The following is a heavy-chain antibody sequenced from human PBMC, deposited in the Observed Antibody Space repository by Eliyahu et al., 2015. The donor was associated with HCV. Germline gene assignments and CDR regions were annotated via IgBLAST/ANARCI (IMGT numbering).Heavy chain of an antibody. J-gene: IGHJ4*02. CDR1: XXXXXSTDYY. CDR2: IYYSGST. CDR3: ARDSLAVAGTIDY. D-gene: IGHD6-19*01. Sequence: QLQLQESGPGLVKPSEPLSPTXXVSXXXXXSTDYYWGWIRQPPGKEPEWIGSIYYSGSTYYKPSLKSRVTISVDTSKNQFSLKVTSVSAADTAVYYCARDSLAVAGTIDYWGQGTLVTVSS. V-gene: IGHV4-39*07.